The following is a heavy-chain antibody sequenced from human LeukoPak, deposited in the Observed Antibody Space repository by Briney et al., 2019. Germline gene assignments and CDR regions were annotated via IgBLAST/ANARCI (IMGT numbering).Heavy chain of an antibody. J-gene: IGHJ4*02. D-gene: IGHD3-22*01. CDR1: GYTFTTYA. CDR2: INTNTGNP. CDR3: ARNYDSSKYGPSVPDY. V-gene: IGHV7-4-1*01. Sequence: ASVKVSCKASGYTFTTYAMNWVRQAPGQGLEWMGWINTNTGNPTYAQGFTGRFVFSLDTSVSTAYLQIGSLKAEDTAVYYCARNYDSSKYGPSVPDYWGQGTLVTVSS.